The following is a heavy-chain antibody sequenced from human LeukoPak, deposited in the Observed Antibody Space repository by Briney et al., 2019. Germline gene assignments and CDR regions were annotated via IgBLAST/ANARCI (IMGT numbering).Heavy chain of an antibody. Sequence: SETLSLTCTVSGGSISSYYWSWIRQPPGKGLEWIGYIYYRGSTNYNPSLKSRVTISVDTSKNQFSLKLSSVTAADTAVYYCARAEYYFDYWGQGTLVTVSS. J-gene: IGHJ4*02. CDR3: ARAEYYFDY. CDR1: GGSISSYY. CDR2: IYYRGST. V-gene: IGHV4-59*01. D-gene: IGHD3-10*01.